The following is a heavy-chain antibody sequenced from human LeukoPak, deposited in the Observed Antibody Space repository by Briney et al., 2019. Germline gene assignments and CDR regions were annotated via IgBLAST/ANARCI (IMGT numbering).Heavy chain of an antibody. V-gene: IGHV3-21*01. Sequence: GGSLRLSCAASGFTFSSYSMNWVRQAPGKWLEWVSSISSSSSYIYYADSVKGRFTISRDNAKNSLYLQMNSLRAEDTAVYYCARDFALSGSFDYWGQGTLVTVSS. D-gene: IGHD1-26*01. CDR1: GFTFSSYS. CDR2: ISSSSSYI. J-gene: IGHJ4*02. CDR3: ARDFALSGSFDY.